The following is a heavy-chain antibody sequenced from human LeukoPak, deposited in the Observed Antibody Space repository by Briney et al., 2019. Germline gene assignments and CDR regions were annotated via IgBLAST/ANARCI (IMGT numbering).Heavy chain of an antibody. CDR3: AKYSGDYFGDY. CDR2: ISGSGGRT. D-gene: IGHD1-26*01. J-gene: IGHJ4*02. CDR1: GFSFSNYA. V-gene: IGHV3-23*01. Sequence: GGSLRLSCAASGFSFSNYAMNWVRQAPGKGLEWVSGISGSGGRTYYADSVKGRFSISRDNSKNTLYLQMNSLRVEDTAIYYCAKYSGDYFGDYWGQGNLVTVSS.